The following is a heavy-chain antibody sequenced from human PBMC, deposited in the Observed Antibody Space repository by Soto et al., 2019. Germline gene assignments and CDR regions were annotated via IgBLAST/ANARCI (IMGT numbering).Heavy chain of an antibody. CDR2: IYHSGST. Sequence: SETLSLTCTVSGGSISSYYWSWIRQPPGKGLEWIGYIYHSGSTYYNPSLKSRVTISGDRSKNQFSLKLSSVTAADTAVYYCARRYSSSFDYWGQGTLVTVPS. V-gene: IGHV4-59*12. CDR1: GGSISSYY. CDR3: ARRYSSSFDY. J-gene: IGHJ4*02. D-gene: IGHD6-13*01.